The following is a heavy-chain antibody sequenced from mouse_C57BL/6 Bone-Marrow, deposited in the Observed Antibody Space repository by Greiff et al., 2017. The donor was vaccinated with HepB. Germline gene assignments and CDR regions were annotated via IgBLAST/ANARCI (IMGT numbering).Heavy chain of an antibody. D-gene: IGHD1-1*01. J-gene: IGHJ4*01. Sequence: EVQRVESGGGLVKPGGSLKLSCAASGFTFSDYGMHWVRQAPEKGLEWVAYISSGSSTIYYADTVKGRFTISRDNAKNTLFLQMTSLRSEDTAMYYCAREDYGSSPYAMDYWGQGTSVTVSS. CDR3: AREDYGSSPYAMDY. V-gene: IGHV5-17*01. CDR2: ISSGSSTI. CDR1: GFTFSDYG.